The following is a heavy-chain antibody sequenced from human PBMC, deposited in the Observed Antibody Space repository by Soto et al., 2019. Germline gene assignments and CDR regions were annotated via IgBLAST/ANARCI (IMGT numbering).Heavy chain of an antibody. V-gene: IGHV4-31*03. D-gene: IGHD3-22*01. Sequence: PSEILSLTCTVSGGSISSGGYYWSWIRQHPGKGLEWIGYIYYSGSTYYNTSLKSRVTISVDTSKNQFSLKLSSVTAADTAVYYCARTSYDSSGTAADPWGQGTLVTVSS. CDR2: IYYSGST. J-gene: IGHJ5*02. CDR3: ARTSYDSSGTAADP. CDR1: GGSISSGGYY.